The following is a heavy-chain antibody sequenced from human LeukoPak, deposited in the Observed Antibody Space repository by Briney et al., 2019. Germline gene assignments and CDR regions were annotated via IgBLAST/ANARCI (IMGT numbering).Heavy chain of an antibody. CDR1: GGSLRADF. CDR2: IHPGGST. CDR3: ARAPDRIRFDP. J-gene: IGHJ5*02. V-gene: IGHV4-34*01. D-gene: IGHD1-14*01. Sequence: SETLSLTCAVYGGSLRADFWSWIRQPPGKGLERIGDIHPGGSTKYNPSLESRVTISVDTSKNQFSLRLTSVTAADTAVYYCARAPDRIRFDPWGQGALVTVSS.